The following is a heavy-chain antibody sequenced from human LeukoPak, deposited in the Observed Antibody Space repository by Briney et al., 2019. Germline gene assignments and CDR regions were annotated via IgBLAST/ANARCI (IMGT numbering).Heavy chain of an antibody. CDR1: GYTFTSYY. J-gene: IGHJ5*02. CDR2: INPSGGST. CDR3: ARVPYGDYVSNWFDP. V-gene: IGHV1-46*01. Sequence: SVKVSCKASGYTFTSYYMHWVRQAPGQGLEWMGIINPSGGSTSYAQKFQGRVTMTRDTSTSTVYMELSSLRSEDTAVYYCARVPYGDYVSNWFDPWGQGTLVTVSS. D-gene: IGHD4-17*01.